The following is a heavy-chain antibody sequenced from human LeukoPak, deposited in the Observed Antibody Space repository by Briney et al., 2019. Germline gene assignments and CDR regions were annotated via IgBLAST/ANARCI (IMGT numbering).Heavy chain of an antibody. Sequence: GSLRLSCAASGFTFSSYGMHWVRQAPGKGLEWVAVIWYDGSNKYYADSVKGRFTISRDNSKNTLYLQMNSLRAEDTAVYYCASTMVRGVKRYYYGMDVWGQETTVTVSS. CDR2: IWYDGSNK. D-gene: IGHD3-10*01. CDR1: GFTFSSYG. V-gene: IGHV3-33*01. J-gene: IGHJ6*02. CDR3: ASTMVRGVKRYYYGMDV.